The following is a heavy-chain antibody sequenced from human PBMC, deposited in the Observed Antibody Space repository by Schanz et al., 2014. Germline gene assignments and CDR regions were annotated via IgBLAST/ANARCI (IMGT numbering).Heavy chain of an antibody. V-gene: IGHV3-11*03. CDR3: ASVIMVAGNHRDGRDV. CDR2: ISNSGTYT. D-gene: IGHD6-19*01. CDR1: GFTFSTYA. Sequence: VQLLESGGALVQPGGSLRLSCSASGFTFSTYAMSWVRQAPGKGLEWISYISNSGTYTKYADSVKGRFVISRDNARSSLYLQMSSLRDGDTAVYYCASVIMVAGNHRDGRDVWGQGTTVIVSS. J-gene: IGHJ6*02.